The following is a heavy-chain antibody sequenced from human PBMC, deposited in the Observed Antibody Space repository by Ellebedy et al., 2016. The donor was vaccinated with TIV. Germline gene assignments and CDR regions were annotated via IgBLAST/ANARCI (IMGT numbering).Heavy chain of an antibody. CDR1: GFTFSNYA. J-gene: IGHJ4*02. CDR2: ISSGGGST. CDR3: ARPDLDY. Sequence: GGSLRLSCAASGFTFSNYAMSWVRQAPGKGLEWVSAISSGGGSTYYADSVKGRFTLSRDNSKNTLYLQMNSLRAEDTAMYYCARPDLDYWGQGTLVSVSS. V-gene: IGHV3-23*01.